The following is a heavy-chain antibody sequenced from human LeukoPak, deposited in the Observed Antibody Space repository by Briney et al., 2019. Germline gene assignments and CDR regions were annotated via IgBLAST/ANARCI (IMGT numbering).Heavy chain of an antibody. CDR3: ARVGETAMAYNWFDP. Sequence: PGGSLRLSCAASGFTFSTYGMHWVRQAPGKGLEWVAVISYDGSNKYYADSVKGRFTISRDNSKNTLYLQMNSLRAEDTAVYYCARVGETAMAYNWFDPWGQGTLVTVSS. CDR2: ISYDGSNK. CDR1: GFTFSTYG. V-gene: IGHV3-30*03. J-gene: IGHJ5*02. D-gene: IGHD5-18*01.